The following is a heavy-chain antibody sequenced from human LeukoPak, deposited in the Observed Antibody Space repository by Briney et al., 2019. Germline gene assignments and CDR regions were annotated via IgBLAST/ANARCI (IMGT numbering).Heavy chain of an antibody. Sequence: PSQTLSLTCTVSGGSISSGDCYWSWISQPPGTALERIGDIYYSGRTYYNPSLKSRVTISVYPLKNQFSLQLSSVTAAGAAVNYCASEDSSSAYFDYWGQGTLVTGSS. J-gene: IGHJ4*02. CDR1: GGSISSGDCY. V-gene: IGHV4-30-4*08. CDR3: ASEDSSSAYFDY. D-gene: IGHD6-6*01. CDR2: IYYSGRT.